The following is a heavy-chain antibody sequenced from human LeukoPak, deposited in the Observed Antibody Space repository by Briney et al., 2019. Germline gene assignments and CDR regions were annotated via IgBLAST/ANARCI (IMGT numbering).Heavy chain of an antibody. D-gene: IGHD1/OR15-1a*01. CDR1: GFTFNSYS. Sequence: GGSLRLSCAASGFTFNSYSMNWVRQAPGKGLEWVSSISSSSTYIYYADSLKGRFTISRDNAKNSLYLQINSLRAEDTAVYYCARDNKGSLDYWGQGTLVTVSS. CDR2: ISSSSTYI. J-gene: IGHJ4*02. V-gene: IGHV3-21*01. CDR3: ARDNKGSLDY.